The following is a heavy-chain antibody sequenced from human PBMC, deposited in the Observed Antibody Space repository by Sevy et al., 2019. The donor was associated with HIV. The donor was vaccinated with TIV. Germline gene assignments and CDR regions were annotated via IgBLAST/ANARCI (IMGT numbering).Heavy chain of an antibody. J-gene: IGHJ4*02. Sequence: ASVKVSCKASGYTFTSYGISWVRQAPGQGLEWMGWISAYNGNTNYAQKLQGRVTMTTDTSTSTAYMELRSLRSDDTAVYYCARALTRRGTVTTLHGYFDYWGQGTLVTVSS. CDR3: ARALTRRGTVTTLHGYFDY. CDR1: GYTFTSYG. D-gene: IGHD4-17*01. CDR2: ISAYNGNT. V-gene: IGHV1-18*01.